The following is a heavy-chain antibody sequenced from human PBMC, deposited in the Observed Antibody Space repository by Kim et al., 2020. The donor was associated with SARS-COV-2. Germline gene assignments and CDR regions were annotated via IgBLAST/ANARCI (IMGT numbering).Heavy chain of an antibody. CDR3: STGRGDN. CDR2: IHSGGTP. V-gene: IGHV3-53*01. J-gene: IGHJ4*02. CDR1: KFSVGTDF. Sequence: GGSLRLSCADSKFSVGTDFMGWVRQAPGQGLEWVSIIHSGGTPYYVDSVKGRFTISRDSSKNTLYLQMNSLRDEDTAVYYCSTGRGDNWGQGTLVTVSS. D-gene: IGHD3-16*01.